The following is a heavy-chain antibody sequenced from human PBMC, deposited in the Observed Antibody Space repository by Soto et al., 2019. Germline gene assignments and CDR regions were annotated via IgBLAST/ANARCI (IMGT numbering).Heavy chain of an antibody. CDR2: ISYDGSNK. V-gene: IGHV3-30-3*01. CDR3: AKVAEAGLSLYYGMDV. Sequence: QVQLVESGGGVVQPGRSLRLSCAASGFTFSRYAMHWVRQAPGKGLEWVAVISYDGSNKYYADSVTGRFTISRDNSKNTLYLRMNSLRAEGTAVYYSAKVAEAGLSLYYGMDVWGQGTTVTVSS. D-gene: IGHD6-19*01. CDR1: GFTFSRYA. J-gene: IGHJ6*02.